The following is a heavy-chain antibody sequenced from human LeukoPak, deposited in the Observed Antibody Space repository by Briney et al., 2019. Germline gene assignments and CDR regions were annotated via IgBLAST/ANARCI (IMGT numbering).Heavy chain of an antibody. CDR3: ARRVIESAVISERNWFDP. J-gene: IGHJ5*02. V-gene: IGHV4-59*08. Sequence: SETLPLTCTVSGDSISSYFWSWIRQPPGKGLEWIGSIHYTGRTNYNPSLKSRVTISVDTTTNQFSLKLSSVTAADTAVYYCARRVIESAVISERNWFDPWGQGTLVTVSS. CDR2: IHYTGRT. CDR1: GDSISSYF. D-gene: IGHD3-3*02.